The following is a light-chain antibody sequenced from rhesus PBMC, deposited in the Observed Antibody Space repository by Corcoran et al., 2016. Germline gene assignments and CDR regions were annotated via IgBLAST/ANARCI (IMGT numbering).Light chain of an antibody. Sequence: DIQMTQSPSSLSASVGDRVTITCRASQGISSYLAWYQQKPGKAPKPLIYYASNLESGVPSRFSGSGSGTEFTLTISSLQPEDFATYYCQQYNSDPLTFGGGTKGEIK. CDR1: QGISSY. J-gene: IGKJ4*01. CDR3: QQYNSDPLT. V-gene: IGKV1-37*01. CDR2: YAS.